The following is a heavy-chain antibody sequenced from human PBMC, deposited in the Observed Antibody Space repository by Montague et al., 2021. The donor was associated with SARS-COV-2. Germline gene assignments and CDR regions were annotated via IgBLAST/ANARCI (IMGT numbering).Heavy chain of an antibody. CDR2: IYYRGST. CDR3: AREGLNNWFDP. CDR1: NGSISSYY. J-gene: IGHJ5*02. V-gene: IGHV4-59*01. Sequence: SETLSLTCTVSNGSISSYYCSWVWQPPGKRLERIGYIYYRGSTNYNYSLESRVTMSVDTSKNQFSLKLRSVTAADTAVYFCAREGLNNWFDPWGQGTLVIVSS.